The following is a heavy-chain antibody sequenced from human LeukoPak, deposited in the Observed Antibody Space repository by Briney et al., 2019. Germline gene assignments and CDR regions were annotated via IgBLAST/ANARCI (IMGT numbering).Heavy chain of an antibody. J-gene: IGHJ3*02. D-gene: IGHD1-26*01. CDR1: GYRFTNFG. CDR2: TTPYDDNP. CDR3: AKVDPPIIAGARGDAFEI. Sequence: ASVKVSCKASGYRFTNFGITWVRQAPGQGLEWMGWTTPYDDNPEYGKKFQGRVTMTTDTFTDTAYLEVSSLRPDDTAVYYCAKVDPPIIAGARGDAFEIWGQGTLVTVSS. V-gene: IGHV1-18*01.